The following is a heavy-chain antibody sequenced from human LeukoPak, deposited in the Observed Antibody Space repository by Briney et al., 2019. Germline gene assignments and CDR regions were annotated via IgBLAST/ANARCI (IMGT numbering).Heavy chain of an antibody. V-gene: IGHV3-21*01. CDR2: ISSSTSYI. CDR3: ARAASGYSSTY. Sequence: PGGSLRLSCAASGFTFSSYSMNWVRQAPGKGLEWVSSISSSTSYIYYADSVKGRFTISRDNAENSLYLQMDSLRAEDTAVYYCARAASGYSSTYWGQGTLVTVSS. CDR1: GFTFSSYS. D-gene: IGHD6-13*01. J-gene: IGHJ4*02.